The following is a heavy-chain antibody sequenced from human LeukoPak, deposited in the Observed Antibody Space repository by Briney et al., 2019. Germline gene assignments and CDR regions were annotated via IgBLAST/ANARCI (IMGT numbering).Heavy chain of an antibody. Sequence: GGSLRLSCAASGFTFSDYYMSWIRQAPGKGLEWVSYISSSGSTIYYADSVKGRFTISTDNAKNSLYLKTNSLRAEDTAVYYCARASIDPYYYDSSGSVDYWGQGTLVTVSS. J-gene: IGHJ4*02. D-gene: IGHD3-22*01. CDR1: GFTFSDYY. CDR2: ISSSGSTI. V-gene: IGHV3-11*01. CDR3: ARASIDPYYYDSSGSVDY.